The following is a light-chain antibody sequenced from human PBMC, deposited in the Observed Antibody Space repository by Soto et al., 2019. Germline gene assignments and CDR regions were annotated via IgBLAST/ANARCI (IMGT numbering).Light chain of an antibody. CDR2: RAN. J-gene: IGLJ3*02. V-gene: IGLV1-47*01. CDR1: SANIGSNH. Sequence: QSVLPQPPSACGTPGQRVTSSCSGSSANIGSNHVYWYRPLPGTAPKVLMYRANKRPSGVPDRYPVSTSGTSDSLAISGLRTEDEADYYCSAWVDTLGGPVFRAGTKLTVL. CDR3: SAWVDTLGGPV.